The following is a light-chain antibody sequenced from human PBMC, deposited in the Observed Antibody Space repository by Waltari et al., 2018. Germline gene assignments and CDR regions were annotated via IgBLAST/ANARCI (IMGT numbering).Light chain of an antibody. Sequence: QSALTQPPSASGSPGQSVTISCTGTSNDVGGYNYVSWYQQHPGKAPKLMIYDVNKRPSGVPYRFSGSKSGNTASLTVSGLQAEDEADYYCSSYAGSKNYVFGTGTKVTVV. V-gene: IGLV2-8*01. J-gene: IGLJ1*01. CDR2: DVN. CDR1: SNDVGGYNY. CDR3: SSYAGSKNYV.